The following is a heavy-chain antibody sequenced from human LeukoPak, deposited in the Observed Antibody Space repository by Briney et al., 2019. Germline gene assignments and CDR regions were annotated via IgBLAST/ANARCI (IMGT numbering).Heavy chain of an antibody. J-gene: IGHJ4*02. CDR3: ARHRGSGSPYFDY. D-gene: IGHD3-10*01. CDR2: IYYSGST. Sequence: SETLSLTCAVYGGSFSGYYWSWIRQPPGKGLEWIGYIYYSGSTKYNPSLKSRVTISVDTSKNQFSLKLSSVTAADTAVYYCARHRGSGSPYFDYWGQGTLVTVSS. CDR1: GGSFSGYY. V-gene: IGHV4-59*08.